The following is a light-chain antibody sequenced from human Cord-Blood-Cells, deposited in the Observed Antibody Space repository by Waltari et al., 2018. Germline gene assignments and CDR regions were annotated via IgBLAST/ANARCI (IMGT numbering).Light chain of an antibody. J-gene: IGLJ1*01. CDR1: SRAVGGYNN. CDR3: CSYAGSYTYV. Sequence: QSALTPPPSVSGSPGRSITISCTVPSRAVGGYNNVSCYQEHPGKAPKLMIYDVSKRPSGVPDRFSGSKAGNAASLSISGLQAEDEADYFCCSYAGSYTYVFGTGTKVTVL. V-gene: IGLV2-11*01. CDR2: DVS.